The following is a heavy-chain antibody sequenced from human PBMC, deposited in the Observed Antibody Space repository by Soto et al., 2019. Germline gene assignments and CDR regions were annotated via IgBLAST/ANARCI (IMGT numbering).Heavy chain of an antibody. Sequence: QVQLVQSGAEVKKPGASVKVSCKASGYTFTSYGISWVRQAPGQGLEWMGWISAYNGNTNYAQKLQGRVTMTTDTSKSTAYMELRSLRADDTAVYYCAGALNHPYYEFWSGYYQSSGYYFDYWGQGTLVTVSS. CDR1: GYTFTSYG. CDR2: ISAYNGNT. D-gene: IGHD3-3*01. V-gene: IGHV1-18*01. J-gene: IGHJ4*02. CDR3: AGALNHPYYEFWSGYYQSSGYYFDY.